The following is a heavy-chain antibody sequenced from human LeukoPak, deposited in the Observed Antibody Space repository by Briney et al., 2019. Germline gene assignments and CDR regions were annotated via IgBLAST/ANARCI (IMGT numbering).Heavy chain of an antibody. J-gene: IGHJ4*02. V-gene: IGHV4-59*01. CDR3: ARRYCTSGVCYDDY. Sequence: SETLSLTCSVSDASIPASYWTSIRQPPGKRIQWIGYISHTGNTNYNPSLKSRVTISLDMSNNQISLKLTSVTAADTAVYYCARRYCTSGVCYDDYWGQGTLVTVSS. CDR1: DASIPASY. D-gene: IGHD2-8*01. CDR2: ISHTGNT.